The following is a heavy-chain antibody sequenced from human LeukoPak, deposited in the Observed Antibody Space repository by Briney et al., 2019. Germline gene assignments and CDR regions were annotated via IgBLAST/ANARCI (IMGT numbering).Heavy chain of an antibody. CDR1: GGSISSHY. CDR3: ARGFLEWLPISWFDP. D-gene: IGHD3-3*01. Sequence: SETLSLTCTVSGGSISSHYWSWIRQPPGKGLEWIGYIYSSGSTKYNPSLKSRVTISGDTSKNQLSLKLSSLTAADTAVYYCARGFLEWLPISWFDPWGQGALVTVSS. V-gene: IGHV4-59*11. CDR2: IYSSGST. J-gene: IGHJ5*02.